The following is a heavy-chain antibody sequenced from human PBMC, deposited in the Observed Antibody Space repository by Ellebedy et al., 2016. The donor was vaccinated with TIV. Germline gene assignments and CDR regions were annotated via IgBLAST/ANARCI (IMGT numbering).Heavy chain of an antibody. CDR3: ARDGPMQWLVPGDY. Sequence: ASVKVSXXASGYTFTGYYMHWVRQAPGQGLEWMGWINPNSGGTNYAQKFQGRVTMTRDTSISTAYMELSRLRSDDTAVYYCARDGPMQWLVPGDYWGQGTLVTVSS. CDR2: INPNSGGT. D-gene: IGHD6-19*01. CDR1: GYTFTGYY. V-gene: IGHV1-2*02. J-gene: IGHJ4*02.